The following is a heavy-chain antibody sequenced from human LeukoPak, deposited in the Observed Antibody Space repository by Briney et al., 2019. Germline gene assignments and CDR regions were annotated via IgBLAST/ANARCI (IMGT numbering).Heavy chain of an antibody. D-gene: IGHD1-26*01. Sequence: EASVKVSCKASGYTFTGYYMHWVRQAPGQGLEWMGIINPSGGSTSYAQKFQGRVTMTRDMSTSTVYMELSSLRSEDTAVYYCATLDRIVGATGEIDYWGQGTLVTVSS. J-gene: IGHJ4*02. CDR1: GYTFTGYY. CDR2: INPSGGST. V-gene: IGHV1-46*01. CDR3: ATLDRIVGATGEIDY.